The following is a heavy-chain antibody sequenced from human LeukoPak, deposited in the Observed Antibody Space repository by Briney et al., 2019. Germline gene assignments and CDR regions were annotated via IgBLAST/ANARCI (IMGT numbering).Heavy chain of an antibody. J-gene: IGHJ4*02. CDR1: GFTFSSYN. CDR3: ARSDRDSDWFIDDY. D-gene: IGHD3-9*01. V-gene: IGHV3-21*01. CDR2: TDTTSQYI. Sequence: PGGSLRLSCAASGFTFSSYNMNWVRQSPGKGPEWVASTDTTSQYIFYPDSVKGRFTISRDNTRNSLYLQMHSLRAEDSGLYYCARSDRDSDWFIDDYWGQGTLVTVSS.